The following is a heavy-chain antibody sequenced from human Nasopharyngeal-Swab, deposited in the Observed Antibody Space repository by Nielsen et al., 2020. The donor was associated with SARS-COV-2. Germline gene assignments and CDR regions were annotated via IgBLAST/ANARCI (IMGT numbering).Heavy chain of an antibody. V-gene: IGHV3-7*01. CDR2: IKQDGSEK. J-gene: IGHJ6*03. D-gene: IGHD3-10*01. CDR1: GFTFSSFW. Sequence: GESLKISCAASGFTFSSFWMSWVRQAPGKGLEWVANIKQDGSEKYYVYSVKGRFTISRDNAKNSLYLQMNSLRAEDTAVYYCARDGSGSYYWYYYMDVWGKGTTVTVSS. CDR3: ARDGSGSYYWYYYMDV.